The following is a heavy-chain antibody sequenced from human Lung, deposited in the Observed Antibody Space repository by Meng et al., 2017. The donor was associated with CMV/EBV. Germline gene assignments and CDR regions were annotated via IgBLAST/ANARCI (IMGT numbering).Heavy chain of an antibody. CDR1: GYSFTSYW. V-gene: IGHV5-51*01. CDR3: ARLSYYDFWSGYYPYYYGMDV. Sequence: GGSLRLSXKGSGYSFTSYWIGWVRQMPGKGLEWMGIIYPGDSDTRYSPSFQGQVTISADKSISTAYLQWSSLKASDTAMYYCARLSYYDFWSGYYPYYYGMDVWGQGTTVTVSS. D-gene: IGHD3-3*01. J-gene: IGHJ6*02. CDR2: IYPGDSDT.